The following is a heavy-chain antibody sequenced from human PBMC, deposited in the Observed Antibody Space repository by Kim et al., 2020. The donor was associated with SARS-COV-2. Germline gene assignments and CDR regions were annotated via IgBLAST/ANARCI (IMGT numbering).Heavy chain of an antibody. CDR3: ARGRGTTVSPGVY. CDR1: GFTFSSYG. V-gene: IGHV3-33*01. CDR2: IWYDGSNK. D-gene: IGHD4-4*01. Sequence: GGSLRLSCAASGFTFSSYGMHWVRQAPGKGLEWVAVIWYDGSNKYYADSVKGRFTISRDNSKNTLYLQMNSLRAEDTAVYYCARGRGTTVSPGVYWGQGTLVTVSS. J-gene: IGHJ4*02.